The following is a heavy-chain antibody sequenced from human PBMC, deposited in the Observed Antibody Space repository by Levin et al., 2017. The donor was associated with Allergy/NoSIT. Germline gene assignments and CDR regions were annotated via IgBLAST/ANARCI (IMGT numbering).Heavy chain of an antibody. Sequence: SETLSLTCTVSGCSINNYYWSWIRQPPGEGLEFIGYIYYSGSTYYNPSLKSRVTMSVDTSTNQFSLKLNSVTAADTAVYYCARHYGSGTDPLDYWGQGTLVTVSS. J-gene: IGHJ4*02. V-gene: IGHV4-59*08. CDR3: ARHYGSGTDPLDY. CDR1: GCSINNYY. CDR2: IYYSGST. D-gene: IGHD3-10*01.